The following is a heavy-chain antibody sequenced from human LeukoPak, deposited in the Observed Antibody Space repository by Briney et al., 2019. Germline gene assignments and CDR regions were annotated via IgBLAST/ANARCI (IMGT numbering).Heavy chain of an antibody. CDR2: IYTSGST. V-gene: IGHV4-61*02. D-gene: IGHD3-16*02. CDR1: GGSISSGSYY. J-gene: IGHJ4*02. CDR3: ASRYYDYVWGSYRSPFDY. Sequence: SQTLSLTCTVSGGSISSGSYYWSWIRQPAGKGLEWIGRIYTSGSTNYNPSLKSRVTISVDTSMNQFSLKLSSVIAADAAVYYCASRYYDYVWGSYRSPFDYWGQGTLVTVSS.